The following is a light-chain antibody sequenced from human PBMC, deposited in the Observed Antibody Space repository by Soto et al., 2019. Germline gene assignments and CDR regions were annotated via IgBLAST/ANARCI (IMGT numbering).Light chain of an antibody. CDR1: QSVSIN. V-gene: IGKV3D-15*01. CDR3: QQYYNWPPLYT. CDR2: EAS. Sequence: EIVLTRSPATLSVSPGERATLSCRASQSVSINLAWYQQKPGQAPRFLIYEASTRATGIPARFIGSGSGTEFTLTISSLQSEDSAIYYCQQYYNWPPLYTFGQGTKLEIK. J-gene: IGKJ2*01.